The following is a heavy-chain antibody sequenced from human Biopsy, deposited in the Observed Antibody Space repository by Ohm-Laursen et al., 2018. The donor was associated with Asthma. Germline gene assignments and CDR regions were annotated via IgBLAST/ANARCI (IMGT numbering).Heavy chain of an antibody. Sequence: SLRLSCAASGFTFSSYGMHWVRQAPGKGLEWVAVISYDGSNKYYADSVKGRFTISRDNSKNTLYLQMNSLRDEDTAVYYCARFKRGYSYGYAGVFVYWGQGTLVTVSS. CDR3: ARFKRGYSYGYAGVFVY. J-gene: IGHJ4*02. CDR2: ISYDGSNK. D-gene: IGHD5-18*01. CDR1: GFTFSSYG. V-gene: IGHV3-30*03.